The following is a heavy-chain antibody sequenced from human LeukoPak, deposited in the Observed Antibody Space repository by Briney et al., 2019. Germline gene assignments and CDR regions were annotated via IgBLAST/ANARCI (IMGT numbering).Heavy chain of an antibody. D-gene: IGHD2-21*02. Sequence: PSETLSLTCAVSGGSISSGGYYWSWIRQPPGKGLEWIGEINHSGSTNYNPSLKSRVTISVDTSKNQFSLKLSSVTAADTAVYYCARAVYWKGHIVVVTAIGYFDYWGQGTLVTVSS. CDR1: GGSISSGGYY. CDR2: INHSGST. CDR3: ARAVYWKGHIVVVTAIGYFDY. V-gene: IGHV4-34*01. J-gene: IGHJ4*02.